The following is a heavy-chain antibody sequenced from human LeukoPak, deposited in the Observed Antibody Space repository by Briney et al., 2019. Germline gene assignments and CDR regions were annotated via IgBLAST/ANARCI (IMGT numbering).Heavy chain of an antibody. CDR1: GGSISSYS. D-gene: IGHD5-18*01. V-gene: IGHV4-59*01. Sequence: PSETLSLTCTVSGGSISSYSRSWIRQPPGKGLEWIGYIYYSGSTNYNPSLKSRVTISVDTSKNQFSLKLSSVTAADTAVYYCARVSYSYVNDAFDIWGQGTMVTVSS. CDR3: ARVSYSYVNDAFDI. J-gene: IGHJ3*02. CDR2: IYYSGST.